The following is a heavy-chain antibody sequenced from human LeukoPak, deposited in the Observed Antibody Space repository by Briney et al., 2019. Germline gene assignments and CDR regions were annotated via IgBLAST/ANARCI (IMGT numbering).Heavy chain of an antibody. V-gene: IGHV3-66*01. CDR3: ARVVLTAAADYFDY. J-gene: IGHJ4*02. CDR2: IYSGGST. D-gene: IGHD6-13*01. CDR1: GFTFSSYA. Sequence: GGSLRLSCAASGFTFSSYAMSWVRQAPGKGLEWVSVIYSGGSTYYADSVKGRFTISRDNSKNTLYLQMNSLRAEDTAVYYCARVVLTAAADYFDYWGQGTLVTVSS.